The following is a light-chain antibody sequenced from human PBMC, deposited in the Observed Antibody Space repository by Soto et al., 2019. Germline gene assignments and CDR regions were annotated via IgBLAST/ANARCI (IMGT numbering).Light chain of an antibody. J-gene: IGLJ1*01. CDR2: EVN. V-gene: IGLV2-14*01. CDR3: TSYTSSNTYV. Sequence: QSALTQPASVSGSPGQSITISCTGTSSDVGGYNYVSWYQQHPGKAPKLMIYEVNNRPSGVSNRFSGSKSGNTASLTISGLQAEDEADYYFTSYTSSNTYVFGTGTKLTAL. CDR1: SSDVGGYNY.